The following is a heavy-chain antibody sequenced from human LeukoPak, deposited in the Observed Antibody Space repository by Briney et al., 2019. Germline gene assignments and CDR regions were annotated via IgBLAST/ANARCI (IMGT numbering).Heavy chain of an antibody. Sequence: ASVKVSCKASGYTFTGYYMHWVRQAPAQGLEWMGWINPNSGGTNYAQKFQGRVTMTRDTSISTAYMELSRLRSDDTAVYYCARLYSSGWYHFDYWGQGTLVTVSS. CDR3: ARLYSSGWYHFDY. D-gene: IGHD6-19*01. J-gene: IGHJ4*02. V-gene: IGHV1-2*02. CDR2: INPNSGGT. CDR1: GYTFTGYY.